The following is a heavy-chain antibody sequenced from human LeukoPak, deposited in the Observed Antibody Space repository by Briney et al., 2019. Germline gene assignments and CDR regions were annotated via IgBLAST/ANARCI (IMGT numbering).Heavy chain of an antibody. CDR2: IYTSGST. J-gene: IGHJ3*02. Sequence: SEILSLTCTVSGGSISSYYWSWIRQPAGKGLEWIGRIYTSGSTNYNPSLKSRVTISVDTSKNQFSLELSSVTAADTAVYFCARGPYSYDSSGAFDIWGQGTMVTVSS. CDR3: ARGPYSYDSSGAFDI. V-gene: IGHV4-4*07. CDR1: GGSISSYY. D-gene: IGHD3-22*01.